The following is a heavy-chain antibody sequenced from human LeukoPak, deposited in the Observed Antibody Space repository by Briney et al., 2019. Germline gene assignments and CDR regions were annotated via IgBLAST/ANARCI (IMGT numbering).Heavy chain of an antibody. CDR1: GYTFTGYY. J-gene: IGHJ6*02. CDR2: INPTSGGT. Sequence: ATVKVSCKASGYTFTGYYMHWVRQAPGQGLEWMGWINPTSGGTNYAQKFQGRVTMTRDTSISTAYMELSRLRSDDTAVYYCARDAVHIVVVPAATIVYYGMDVWGQGTTVTVSS. V-gene: IGHV1-2*02. CDR3: ARDAVHIVVVPAATIVYYGMDV. D-gene: IGHD2-2*01.